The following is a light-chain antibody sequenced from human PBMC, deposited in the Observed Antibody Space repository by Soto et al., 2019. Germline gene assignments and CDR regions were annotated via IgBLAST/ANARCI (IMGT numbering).Light chain of an antibody. CDR1: QSVSDMY. J-gene: IGKJ3*01. V-gene: IGKV3-20*01. CDR3: QHYGTSAL. CDR2: AS. Sequence: EIVLTQSPGTLSLSPGERATLSCRASQSVSDMYLAWYQQKPGQDPRLLIYASNRATGIPDRFSGSVSGTDFTLTISRLETEDFAVYYCQHYGTSALFGPGTKVEIK.